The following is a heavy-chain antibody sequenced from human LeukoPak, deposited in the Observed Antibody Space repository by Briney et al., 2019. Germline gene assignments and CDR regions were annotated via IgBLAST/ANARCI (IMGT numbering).Heavy chain of an antibody. V-gene: IGHV1-8*03. CDR1: GYIFTSYD. J-gene: IGHJ5*02. CDR2: MNPNSGNT. CDR3: ARTLGCSSTSCKGWFDP. Sequence: ASVKVSCKASGYIFTSYDINWVRQATGQVLEWMVWMNPNSGNTGYAQKFQGRVTITRNTSISTAYMELSSLRSEDTAVYYCARTLGCSSTSCKGWFDPWGQGTLVTVSS. D-gene: IGHD2-2*01.